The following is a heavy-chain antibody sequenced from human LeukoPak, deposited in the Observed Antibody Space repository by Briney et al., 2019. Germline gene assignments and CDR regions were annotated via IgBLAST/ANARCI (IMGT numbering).Heavy chain of an antibody. CDR2: IIPIFGTA. D-gene: IGHD2-21*02. V-gene: IGHV1-69*13. CDR3: ARGWLAETMVVTPYNY. Sequence: ASVNVSCKASGGTFSSYAISWVRQAPGQGLEWMGGIIPIFGTANYAQKFQGRVTITAVESMSTAYMELSSLRSEDTAVYYCARGWLAETMVVTPYNYWGQGTLVTVSS. J-gene: IGHJ4*02. CDR1: GGTFSSYA.